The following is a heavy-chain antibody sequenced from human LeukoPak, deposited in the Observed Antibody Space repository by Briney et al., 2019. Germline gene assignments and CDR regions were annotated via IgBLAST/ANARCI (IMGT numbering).Heavy chain of an antibody. CDR2: ISNNGGYT. CDR3: AKQLGYCSDGSCYFPY. J-gene: IGHJ4*02. V-gene: IGHV3-23*01. CDR1: GFTFSSSA. D-gene: IGHD2-15*01. Sequence: GGSLRLSCAASGFTFSSSAMSWVRQAPGKGLEWVSAISNNGGYTYYADSVQGRFTISRDNSKSTPCLQMNSLRAGDTAVYYCAKQLGYCSDGSCYFPYWGQGTLVTVSS.